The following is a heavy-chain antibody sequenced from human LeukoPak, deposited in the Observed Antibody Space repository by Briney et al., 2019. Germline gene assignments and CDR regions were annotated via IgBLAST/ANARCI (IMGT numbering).Heavy chain of an antibody. J-gene: IGHJ4*02. CDR1: GFTFDDYA. CDR3: ARVAY. Sequence: GGSLRLSCAASGFTFDDYAMHWVRQAPGKGLEWVSVIYSGGSTYYADSVKGRFTISRDNSKNTLYLQMNSLRAEDTAVYYCARVAYWGQGTLVTVSS. CDR2: IYSGGST. V-gene: IGHV3-66*01.